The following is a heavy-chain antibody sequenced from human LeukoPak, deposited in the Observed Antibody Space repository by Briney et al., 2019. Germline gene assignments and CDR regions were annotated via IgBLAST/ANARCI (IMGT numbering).Heavy chain of an antibody. CDR1: GGTFSSYA. V-gene: IGHV1-69*13. J-gene: IGHJ4*02. CDR3: ARAQTDSSGYSY. CDR2: IIPIFGTA. Sequence: SVKVSCKASGGTFSSYAISWVRQAPGQGLEWVGGIIPIFGTANYAQKFQGRVTITADEPTSTAYMELSSLRSEDTAVYYCARAQTDSSGYSYWGQGTLVTVSS. D-gene: IGHD3-22*01.